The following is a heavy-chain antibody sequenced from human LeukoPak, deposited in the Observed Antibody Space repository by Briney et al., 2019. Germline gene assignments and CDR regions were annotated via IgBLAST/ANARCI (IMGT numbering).Heavy chain of an antibody. CDR2: INPNSGGT. J-gene: IGHJ3*02. D-gene: IGHD4-17*01. CDR3: ARPRDYGDYDAFDI. V-gene: IGHV1-2*02. Sequence: ASVKVSCKASGYTFTGYYMHWVRHAPGQGLEWMGWINPNSGGTNYAQKFQGRVTMTSDTSISTAYMELSRLRFDDPAVYYCARPRDYGDYDAFDIWGQGTMVTVSS. CDR1: GYTFTGYY.